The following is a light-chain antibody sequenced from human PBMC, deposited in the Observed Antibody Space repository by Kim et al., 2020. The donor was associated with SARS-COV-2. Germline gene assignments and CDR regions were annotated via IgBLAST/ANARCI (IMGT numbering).Light chain of an antibody. CDR1: SSNIGSNT. V-gene: IGLV1-44*01. J-gene: IGLJ3*02. CDR3: AAWDDSLNGWV. Sequence: ELTQPPSASGTPGQRVTISCSGSSSNIGSNTVNWYQQLPGTAPKLLIYTNNQRPSGVPDRFSGSKSGTSASLAISGLQSEDEGDYYCAAWDDSLNGWVFGGGTKVTDL. CDR2: TNN.